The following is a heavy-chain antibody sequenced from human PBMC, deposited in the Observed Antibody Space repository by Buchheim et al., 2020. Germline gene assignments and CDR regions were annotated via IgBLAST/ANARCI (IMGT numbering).Heavy chain of an antibody. Sequence: QVQLQESGPGLVKPSQTLSLTCTVSGGSISSGGYYWSWIRQHPGKGLEWIGYIYYSGSTYYNPSLKNRVTISVDTSKNQFSLKLSSVTAADTAVYYCAREGRYCSSTSCYTKQPNWFDPWGQGTL. V-gene: IGHV4-31*03. D-gene: IGHD2-2*02. CDR1: GGSISSGGYY. CDR2: IYYSGST. CDR3: AREGRYCSSTSCYTKQPNWFDP. J-gene: IGHJ5*02.